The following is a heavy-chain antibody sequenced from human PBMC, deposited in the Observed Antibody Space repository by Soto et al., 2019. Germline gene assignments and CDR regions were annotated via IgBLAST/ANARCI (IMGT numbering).Heavy chain of an antibody. CDR2: ISAYNGDT. Sequence: QAQLVQSGGEVKKPGASVKVSCRASGYTFTSYGYAWVRQAPGQGLESMGWISAYNGDTNYAQKFQDRVPLTTDTSTTTAQMERRILGSDDTAVYFCARSGAYCTCITWLFDSFWGLGTLVTVAS. J-gene: IGHJ4*02. V-gene: IGHV1-18*01. D-gene: IGHD2-8*01. CDR3: ARSGAYCTCITWLFDSF. CDR1: GYTFTSYG.